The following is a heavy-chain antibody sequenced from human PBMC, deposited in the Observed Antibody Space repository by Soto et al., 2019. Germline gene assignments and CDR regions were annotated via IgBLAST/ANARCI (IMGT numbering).Heavy chain of an antibody. V-gene: IGHV3-23*01. CDR3: AKDLVGSNADYYDY. Sequence: GGSVRLSCAASGFTFSSYAMSWVRQAPGKGMEWVAAISGSGGSTYYADSVKGRFTISRENSKNTLYLQMNSLRAEDAAVYYCAKDLVGSNADYYDYWGQGTLVTVSS. CDR1: GFTFSSYA. CDR2: ISGSGGST. J-gene: IGHJ4*02. D-gene: IGHD2-15*01.